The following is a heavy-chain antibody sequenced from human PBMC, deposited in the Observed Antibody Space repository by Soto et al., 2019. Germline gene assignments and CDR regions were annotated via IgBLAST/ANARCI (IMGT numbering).Heavy chain of an antibody. V-gene: IGHV1-18*01. J-gene: IGHJ3*02. CDR1: GYTFTSYG. Sequence: QVQLVQSGAEVKKPGASVKVSCKASGYTFTSYGISWVRQAPGQGLEWMGWISAYNGNTNYAQKLQGRVTMTTDTSTSTAYMELRSLRSDDTAVYYCAGEESSTSCYTGCSSSADDAFDIWGQGTMVTVSS. D-gene: IGHD2-2*02. CDR2: ISAYNGNT. CDR3: AGEESSTSCYTGCSSSADDAFDI.